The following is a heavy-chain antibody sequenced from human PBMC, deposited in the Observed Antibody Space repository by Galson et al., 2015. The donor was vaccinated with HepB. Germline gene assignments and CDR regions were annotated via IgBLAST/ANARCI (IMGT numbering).Heavy chain of an antibody. Sequence: SLRLSCAASGFTVSNNYMSWVRQVAGKGLEWVGIIYSDGRPDYADSVKGRFTIARDNSKNTLYLQMTSLRAEDTALYYCARDPGIYDASTGWGRGTLVTVSS. CDR2: IYSDGRP. CDR1: GFTVSNNY. D-gene: IGHD5-12*01. CDR3: ARDPGIYDASTG. V-gene: IGHV3-66*02. J-gene: IGHJ4*02.